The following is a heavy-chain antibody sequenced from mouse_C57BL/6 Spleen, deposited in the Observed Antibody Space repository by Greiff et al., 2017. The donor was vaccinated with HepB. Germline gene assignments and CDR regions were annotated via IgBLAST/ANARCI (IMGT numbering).Heavy chain of an antibody. CDR1: GFTFSDYG. V-gene: IGHV5-17*01. Sequence: EVNLVESGGGLVKPGGSLKLSCAASGFTFSDYGMHWVRQAPEKGLEWVAYISSGSSTIYYADTVKGRFTISRDNAKNTLFLQMTSLRSEDTAMYYCARERRSAMDYWGQGTSVTVSS. J-gene: IGHJ4*01. CDR3: ARERRSAMDY. CDR2: ISSGSSTI.